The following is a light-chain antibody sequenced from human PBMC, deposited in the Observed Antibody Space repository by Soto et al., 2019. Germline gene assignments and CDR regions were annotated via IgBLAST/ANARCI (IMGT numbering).Light chain of an antibody. CDR2: AAS. V-gene: IGKV1-27*01. CDR1: QGISTY. J-gene: IGKJ1*01. Sequence: DIQMTQSPSSLSASVRDRVTITCRASQGISTYLAWYQQKPGKVPKLLIYAASTLQSGVPSRFSGSGSGTDFTLTISSLQPEDVATYYCQMYDRAPWTFGQGTNVAIK. CDR3: QMYDRAPWT.